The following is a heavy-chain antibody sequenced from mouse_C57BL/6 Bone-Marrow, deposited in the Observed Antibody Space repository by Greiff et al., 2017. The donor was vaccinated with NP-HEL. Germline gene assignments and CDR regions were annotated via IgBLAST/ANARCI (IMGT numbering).Heavy chain of an antibody. V-gene: IGHV14-4*01. Sequence: EVQLQESGAELVRPGASVKLSCTASGFNIKDDYMHWVKQRPEQGLEWIGWIDPENGDTEYASKFQGKATITADTPSNTAYLQLSSLTSEDTAVYYCTNYDYDGYYAMDYWGQGTSVTVSS. CDR2: IDPENGDT. J-gene: IGHJ4*01. D-gene: IGHD2-4*01. CDR1: GFNIKDDY. CDR3: TNYDYDGYYAMDY.